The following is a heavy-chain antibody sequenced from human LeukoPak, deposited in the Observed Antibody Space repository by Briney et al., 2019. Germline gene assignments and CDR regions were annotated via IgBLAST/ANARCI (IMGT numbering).Heavy chain of an antibody. D-gene: IGHD3-3*01. Sequence: GASVKVSCKASGYTFTSYDINWVRQATGQGLEWMEWMNPNSGNTGYAQKFQGRVTMTRNTSISTAYMELSSLRSEDTAIYYCARGPHIRTYDRDNWFDPWGQGTLVTVSS. CDR2: MNPNSGNT. V-gene: IGHV1-8*01. CDR1: GYTFTSYD. CDR3: ARGPHIRTYDRDNWFDP. J-gene: IGHJ5*02.